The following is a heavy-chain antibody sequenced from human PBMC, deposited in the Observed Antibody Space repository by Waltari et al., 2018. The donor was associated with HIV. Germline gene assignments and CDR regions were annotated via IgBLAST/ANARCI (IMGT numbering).Heavy chain of an antibody. CDR2: ISGSGGST. V-gene: IGHV3-23*01. Sequence: EVQLLESGGGLVQPGGSLRLSCAASGFTFSSYAMSWVRQAPGKGLEWVSAISGSGGSTYYADSVKVRFTISRDNSNNTLYLQMNSLRAEDTAVYYCAKAAVASNYDSRGSFDYWGQGTLVTVSS. CDR1: GFTFSSYA. CDR3: AKAAVASNYDSRGSFDY. J-gene: IGHJ4*02. D-gene: IGHD3-22*01.